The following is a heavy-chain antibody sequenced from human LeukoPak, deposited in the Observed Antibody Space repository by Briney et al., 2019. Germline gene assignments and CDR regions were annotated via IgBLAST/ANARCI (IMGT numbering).Heavy chain of an antibody. CDR2: IIPIFGTA. CDR3: ARGRWLVDSARNYYYYYYMDV. J-gene: IGHJ6*03. CDR1: GGTFSSYA. V-gene: IGHV1-69*05. Sequence: SVKASCKASGGTFSSYAISWVRQAPGQGLEWMGRIIPIFGTANYAQKFQGRVTITTDESTSTAYMELSSLRSEDTAVYYCARGRWLVDSARNYYYYYYMDVWGKGTTVTVSS. D-gene: IGHD6-19*01.